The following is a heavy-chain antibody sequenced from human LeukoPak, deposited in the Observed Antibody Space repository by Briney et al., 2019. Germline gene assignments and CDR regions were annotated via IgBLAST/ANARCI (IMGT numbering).Heavy chain of an antibody. J-gene: IGHJ4*02. V-gene: IGHV4-34*12. CDR3: ARSRIAARIGLDY. CDR1: GGSLSGNY. CDR2: VIHSGST. Sequence: SETLSLTCAVYGGSLSGNYWSWIRQPPGKELEWIGEVIHSGSTYYNPSLKSRVTISVDTSKNQFSLKLSSVTAADTAVYYCARSRIAARIGLDYWGQGTLVTVSS. D-gene: IGHD6-6*01.